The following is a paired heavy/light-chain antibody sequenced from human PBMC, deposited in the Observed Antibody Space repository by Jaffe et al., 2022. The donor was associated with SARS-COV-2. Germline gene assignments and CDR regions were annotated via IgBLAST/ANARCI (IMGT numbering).Heavy chain of an antibody. J-gene: IGHJ4*02. Sequence: EVQLVESGGGLVQPGGSLRLSCAVSGFTFSFYSMNWVRQAPGKGLEWVSYIRSSSNTIYYADSVKGRFTISRDIAKNSLYLQMNSLRAEDTAVYYCARGGGDYGFFDYWGQGTLVTVSS. CDR1: GFTFSFYS. CDR2: IRSSSNTI. D-gene: IGHD4-17*01. CDR3: ARGGGDYGFFDY. V-gene: IGHV3-48*01.
Light chain of an antibody. CDR2: KAS. Sequence: DIQMTQSPSTLSASVGDRVTITCRASQSISSWLAWYQQKPGKAPNLLIYKASSLESGVPSRFSGSGSGTEFTLAISSLQPDDFATYYCQQYNSYPYTFGQGTKLEIK. V-gene: IGKV1-5*03. CDR3: QQYNSYPYT. CDR1: QSISSW. J-gene: IGKJ2*01.